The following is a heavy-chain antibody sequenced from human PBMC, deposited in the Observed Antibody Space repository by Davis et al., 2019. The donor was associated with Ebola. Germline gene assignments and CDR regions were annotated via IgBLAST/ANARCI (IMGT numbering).Heavy chain of an antibody. CDR1: GFTFNIYH. D-gene: IGHD3-22*01. CDR2: ISSSGTII. V-gene: IGHV3-48*02. J-gene: IGHJ4*02. CDR3: AREGVPMTVVANGHSDS. Sequence: GGSLRLSCAASGFTFNIYHMNWVRQAPGKGLEWISYISSSGTIIYYADSVKGRFTISRDNAKNSLYLQMDSLRDGDTAVYYCAREGVPMTVVANGHSDSWGQGTLVTVSS.